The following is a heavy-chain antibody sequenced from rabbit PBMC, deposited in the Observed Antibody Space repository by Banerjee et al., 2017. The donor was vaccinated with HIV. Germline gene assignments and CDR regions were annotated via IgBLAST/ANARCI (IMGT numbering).Heavy chain of an antibody. CDR3: ARDLDDVIGWNFGW. Sequence: QEQLEESGGGLVQPGTSLTLTCTASGFDFSNYNFMCWVRQAPGKGLEWIACIDTGSRDFTYYASWAKGRFTISKTSSTTVTLQMTSLTAADTATYFCARDLDDVIGWNFGWWGQGTLVTVS. D-gene: IGHD4-1*01. CDR2: IDTGSRDFT. J-gene: IGHJ3*01. CDR1: GFDFSNYNF. V-gene: IGHV1S45*01.